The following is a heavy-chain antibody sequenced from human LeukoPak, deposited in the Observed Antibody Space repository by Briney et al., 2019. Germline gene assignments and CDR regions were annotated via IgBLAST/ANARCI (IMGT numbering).Heavy chain of an antibody. CDR1: GFTFSNYA. Sequence: PGGSLRLSCEASGFTFSNYALTWVRQAPGKGLEWVSSIKGSGGGASYGDSVKGRFTVTRDNSRGTLYLQMNSLRAEDTAVYYCGRDPNGDYVGAFEFWGQGTLVTVPS. V-gene: IGHV3-23*01. CDR3: GRDPNGDYVGAFEF. CDR2: IKGSGGGA. D-gene: IGHD4-17*01. J-gene: IGHJ3*01.